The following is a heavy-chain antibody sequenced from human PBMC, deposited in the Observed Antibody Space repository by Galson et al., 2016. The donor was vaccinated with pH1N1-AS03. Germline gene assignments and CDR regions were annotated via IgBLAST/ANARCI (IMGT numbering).Heavy chain of an antibody. CDR3: AAAQGAWLGGRMLY. J-gene: IGHJ4*02. D-gene: IGHD6-19*01. CDR1: GFTFDDYDDYA. V-gene: IGHV3-9*01. CDR2: ISWNGGSR. Sequence: SLRLSCAASGFTFDDYDDYAMHWVRQVPGKGLEWVSGISWNGGSRGYADSVRGRFTISRDNARNTFDLQMNSQKTEDTAFYYCAAAQGAWLGGRMLYWGQATLVTVSS.